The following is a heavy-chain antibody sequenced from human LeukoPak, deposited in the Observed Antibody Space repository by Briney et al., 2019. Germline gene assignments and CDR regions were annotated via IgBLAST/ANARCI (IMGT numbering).Heavy chain of an antibody. CDR3: ASGYSYGTYYFDY. CDR2: IIPIFGTA. Sequence: ASVKVSCKASGGTFSSYAISWVRQAPGQGLEWMGRIIPIFGTANYAQKFQGRVTITTDESTSTAYVELSSLRSEDTAVYYCASGYSYGTYYFDYWGQGTLVTVSS. D-gene: IGHD5-18*01. J-gene: IGHJ4*02. V-gene: IGHV1-69*05. CDR1: GGTFSSYA.